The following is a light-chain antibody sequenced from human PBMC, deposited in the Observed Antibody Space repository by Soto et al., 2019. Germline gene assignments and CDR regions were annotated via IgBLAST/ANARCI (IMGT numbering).Light chain of an antibody. J-gene: IGKJ1*01. CDR3: QQANRFAGA. Sequence: DIQMTQSPSSVSASVGDRVTITCRASQGISSWLAWYQQKPGKAPNLLISAASSLHSGVPSRFSGSGSVTHFTLPISSPQPEDLASDCYQQANRFAGAFGQGA. CDR1: QGISSW. V-gene: IGKV1-12*01. CDR2: AAS.